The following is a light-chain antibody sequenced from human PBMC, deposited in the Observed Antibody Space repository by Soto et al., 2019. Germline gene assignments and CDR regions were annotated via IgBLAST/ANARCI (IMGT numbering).Light chain of an antibody. J-gene: IGKJ5*01. CDR3: QQYGSSFIT. CDR2: GAS. CDR1: QSVSSSY. Sequence: EIVLTQSPGTLSLSPGERATLSCRASQSVSSSYFAWYQQKPGQAPRLLIYGASSRATGIPDRFSGSGSGTDFTLTISRLEPEDFAVYYCQQYGSSFITFGQGTRLEIK. V-gene: IGKV3-20*01.